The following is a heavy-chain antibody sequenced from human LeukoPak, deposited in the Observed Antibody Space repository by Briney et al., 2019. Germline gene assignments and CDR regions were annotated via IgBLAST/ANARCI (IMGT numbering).Heavy chain of an antibody. J-gene: IGHJ5*02. V-gene: IGHV4-31*03. CDR3: ARARDCSGGTCYQFNWFDL. CDR2: LYYSGNT. CDR1: GGSISSGGYY. Sequence: SQTLSLTCTVSGGSISSGGYYWSWIRQHPGKGLEWIGYLYYSGNTYYNPSLKSRVTISVDTSKNQFSLKVASVTAADTAAYYCARARDCSGGTCYQFNWFDLWGQGTLVTVSS. D-gene: IGHD2-15*01.